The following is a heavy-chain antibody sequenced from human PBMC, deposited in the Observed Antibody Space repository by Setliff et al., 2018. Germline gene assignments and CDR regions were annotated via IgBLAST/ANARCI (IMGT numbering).Heavy chain of an antibody. CDR1: GGSFSNYY. V-gene: IGHV4-34*01. CDR3: RVWVTMIEVDS. J-gene: IGHJ4*02. D-gene: IGHD3-22*01. Sequence: SETLSLTCTVYGGSFSNYYWSWIRQPPGKGLEWIGEINHSGSTNYNPSLTSRVTISVDTSKNQFSLKLSSVTAAETAVYYCRVWVTMIEVDSWAQGTLVTVSS. CDR2: INHSGST.